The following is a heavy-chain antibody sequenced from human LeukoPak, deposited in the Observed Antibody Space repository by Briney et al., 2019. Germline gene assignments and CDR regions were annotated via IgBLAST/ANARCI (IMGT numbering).Heavy chain of an antibody. Sequence: PGGSLRLSCAASGFTFSSYWMHWVRQAPGEGLVWVSRINSDGSSTTYADSVKGRFTISRDNAKNTLYLQMNSLRDEDTAVYYCARNKLELERRDIDYWGQGTLVTVSS. CDR1: GFTFSSYW. CDR3: ARNKLELERRDIDY. D-gene: IGHD1-1*01. CDR2: INSDGSST. J-gene: IGHJ4*02. V-gene: IGHV3-74*01.